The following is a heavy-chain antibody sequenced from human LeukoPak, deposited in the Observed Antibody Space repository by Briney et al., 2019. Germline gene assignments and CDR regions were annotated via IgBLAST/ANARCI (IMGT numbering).Heavy chain of an antibody. Sequence: SETLSLTCTVSGGTISSDYYYGGWIRQPPGKGLEWIASIYYSGRTYYNPSLKSRVTISLNTYKNQFSPKLSSVAAADTVVYCCARAPDYWGQGTLVTVSS. CDR2: IYYSGRT. J-gene: IGHJ4*02. CDR3: ARAPDY. CDR1: GGTISSDYYY. V-gene: IGHV4-39*01.